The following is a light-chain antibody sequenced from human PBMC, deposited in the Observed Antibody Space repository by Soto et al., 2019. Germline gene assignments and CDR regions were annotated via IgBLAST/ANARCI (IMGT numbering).Light chain of an antibody. CDR1: QDITNY. CDR2: DAS. J-gene: IGKJ5*01. CDR3: QQSDSHPIT. Sequence: DLQMTQSPSSLSASVGDRVTITCRASQDITNYLNWYQQRPGKAPKLLVYDASNLERGVPSRFSRTRSGSYFTFTITTLQTEDVETYYYQQSDSHPITFGQGTRLE. V-gene: IGKV1-33*01.